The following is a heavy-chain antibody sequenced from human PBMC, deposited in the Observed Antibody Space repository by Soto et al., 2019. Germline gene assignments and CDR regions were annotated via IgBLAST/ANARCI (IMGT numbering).Heavy chain of an antibody. CDR1: GYTFTGYY. D-gene: IGHD3-16*01. CDR3: ARARLGEGLGYYYYYGMDV. Sequence: ASVKVSCKASGYTFTGYYMHWVRQAPGQGLEWMGWINPNSGGTNYAQKFQGWVTMTRDTSISTAYMELSRLRSDDTAVYYCARARLGEGLGYYYYYGMDVWGQGTTVTVSS. CDR2: INPNSGGT. J-gene: IGHJ6*02. V-gene: IGHV1-2*04.